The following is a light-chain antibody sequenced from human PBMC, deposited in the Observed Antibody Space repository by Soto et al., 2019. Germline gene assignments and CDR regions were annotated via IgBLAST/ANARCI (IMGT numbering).Light chain of an antibody. CDR2: DAY. CDR3: QKRNMWLIS. V-gene: IGKV3-11*01. CDR1: QSFRGL. Sequence: EVVLTQSPVTLYLSPGERATLSCRASQSFRGLFAWYQQKPGQAPRLLLYDAYNRATGIPPRFSVSGSGTDFTLTISSLEPEDSAVYYCQKRNMWLISFCQGTRLEIK. J-gene: IGKJ5*01.